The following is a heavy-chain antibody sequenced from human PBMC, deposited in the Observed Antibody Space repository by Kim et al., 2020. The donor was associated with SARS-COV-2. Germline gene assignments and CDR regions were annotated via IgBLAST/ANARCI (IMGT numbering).Heavy chain of an antibody. CDR3: AKDRPCSGSPAFDS. V-gene: IGHV3-23*01. D-gene: IGHD6-19*01. Sequence: AGSVKGRFTVAKDITSDTLYLQMNNLRAEDAAIYYCAKDRPCSGSPAFDSWGQGTLVTVSS. J-gene: IGHJ4*02.